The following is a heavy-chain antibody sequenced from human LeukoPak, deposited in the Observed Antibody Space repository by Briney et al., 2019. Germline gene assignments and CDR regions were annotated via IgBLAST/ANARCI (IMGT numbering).Heavy chain of an antibody. V-gene: IGHV4-4*07. D-gene: IGHD7-27*01. Sequence: PSETLSLNCTVSGGSISSSYWSWIRQPAGKGLEWIGRIYASGGPNYNPSLKSRVTMSVDTSKNQFSLRVNSVTAADTAVYYCARGSLGNLDYWGQGTLVTVSS. J-gene: IGHJ4*02. CDR1: GGSISSSY. CDR3: ARGSLGNLDY. CDR2: IYASGGP.